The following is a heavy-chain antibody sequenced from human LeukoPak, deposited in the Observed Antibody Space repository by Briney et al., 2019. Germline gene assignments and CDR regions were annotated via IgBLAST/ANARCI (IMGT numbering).Heavy chain of an antibody. CDR1: GFTFSSYA. CDR3: AKPLIDFWGAYGSDYCYAMDV. CDR2: ISAAGGDK. V-gene: IGHV3-23*01. Sequence: GGSLRLSCEASGFTFSSYAMTWVRQAPGKGLEWVSGISAAGGDKYYADSVNGRFTISRDKSKNTLYLQMNSLRAEDTALYYCAKPLIDFWGAYGSDYCYAMDVWGQGTTVTVSS. J-gene: IGHJ6*02. D-gene: IGHD3-3*01.